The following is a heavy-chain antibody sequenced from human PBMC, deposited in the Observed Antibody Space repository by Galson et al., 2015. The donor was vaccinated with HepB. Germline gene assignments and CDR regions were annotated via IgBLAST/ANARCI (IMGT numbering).Heavy chain of an antibody. V-gene: IGHV1-46*01. Sequence: SVKVSCKASGYTLTNYHFHWVRQAPGQGPEWMGKIFAGGGSTRYAERFQGRVTLTRDSSTSTIYMEVSSLRSDDTAVYYCARETPDTYYFDYWGREPWSPSPQ. J-gene: IGHJ4*02. CDR2: IFAGGGST. D-gene: IGHD2-15*01. CDR1: GYTLTNYH. CDR3: ARETPDTYYFDY.